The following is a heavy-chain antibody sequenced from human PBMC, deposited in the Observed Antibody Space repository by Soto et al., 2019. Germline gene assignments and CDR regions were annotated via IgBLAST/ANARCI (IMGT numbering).Heavy chain of an antibody. CDR1: AGAISSSNW. J-gene: IGHJ6*01. D-gene: IGHD2-15*01. CDR2: IYHSGST. CDR3: ARFKVDCAVGYYGMDV. V-gene: IGHV4-4*02. Sequence: QVQLQESGPGLVKPSGTLSLTCAVSAGAISSSNWWSWVRQPPGKGLEWIGEIYHSGSTNYNPSLKSRVTISVDKSKTQFSLKLSSVTAAQTAVYYCARFKVDCAVGYYGMDVWGEGTTVIVS.